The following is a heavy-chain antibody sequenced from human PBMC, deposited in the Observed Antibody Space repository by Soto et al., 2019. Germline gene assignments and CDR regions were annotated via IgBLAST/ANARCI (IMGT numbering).Heavy chain of an antibody. CDR3: ARDLSGDLLDY. CDR2: IYYSGIT. D-gene: IGHD7-27*01. CDR1: GGSVSHVISY. Sequence: SETLSLTCIVSGGSVSHVISYWSWIRQPPGKGLEWIGYIYYSGITNYNPSLKSRVTISMDTSKNQFSLMLTSVTAADTAVYYCARDLSGDLLDYWGQGTLVTVSS. J-gene: IGHJ4*02. V-gene: IGHV4-61*01.